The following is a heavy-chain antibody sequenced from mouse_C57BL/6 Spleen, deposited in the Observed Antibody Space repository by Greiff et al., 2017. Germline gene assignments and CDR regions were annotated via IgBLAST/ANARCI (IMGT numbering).Heavy chain of an antibody. V-gene: IGHV1-82*01. CDR2: IYPGDGDT. CDR3: ATYDYDVPFDY. Sequence: VQLQQSGPELVKPGASVKISCKASGYAFSSSWMSWVKQRPGKGLEWIGRIYPGDGDTNYNGKFKGKATLTAYKSSSTAYMQLSSLTSEDSAFYFCATYDYDVPFDYWGQGTTLTVSS. CDR1: GYAFSSSW. D-gene: IGHD2-4*01. J-gene: IGHJ2*01.